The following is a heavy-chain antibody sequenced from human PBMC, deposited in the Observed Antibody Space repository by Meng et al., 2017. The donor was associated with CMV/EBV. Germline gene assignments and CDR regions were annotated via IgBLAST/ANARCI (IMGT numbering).Heavy chain of an antibody. V-gene: IGHV4-34*01. CDR2: IKDTGTT. Sequence: SETLSLTCTVYGGSFNGYSWTWIRQSPAKGLEWIGNIKDTGTTNSNPSLKSRVSILVDTSKNQFSLKLKSVTGADTAIYYCARGAPGYWGQGTLVTVSS. CDR1: GGSFNGYS. J-gene: IGHJ4*02. CDR3: ARGAPGY.